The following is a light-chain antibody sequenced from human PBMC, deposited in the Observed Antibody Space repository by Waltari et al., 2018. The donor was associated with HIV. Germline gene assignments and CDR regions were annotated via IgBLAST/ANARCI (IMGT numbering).Light chain of an antibody. CDR2: EDT. Sequence: FMLTQPHSMSASPGTTVTISCTRSSGTIASNSVQWYQQRPGGAPTTVVFEDTQRPSGVPYRFSGSIDSSSNSASLTISGLKTGDEADYYCQSYDTTNHLIFGGGTKVTVL. CDR1: SGTIASNS. V-gene: IGLV6-57*04. J-gene: IGLJ2*01. CDR3: QSYDTTNHLI.